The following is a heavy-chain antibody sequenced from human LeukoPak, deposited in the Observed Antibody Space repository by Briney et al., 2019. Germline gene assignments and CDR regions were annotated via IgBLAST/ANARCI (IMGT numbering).Heavy chain of an antibody. CDR1: GGSISSGGYS. D-gene: IGHD1-26*01. CDR2: IYHSGST. Sequence: PSRTLSLTCAVSGGSISSGGYSWSWIRQPPGKGLEWIGYIYHSGSTYCNPSLKSRVTISVDRSKNQFPLKLSSVTAADTAVYYCARDMGLVRELKDAFDIWGQGTMVTVSS. J-gene: IGHJ3*02. CDR3: ARDMGLVRELKDAFDI. V-gene: IGHV4-30-2*01.